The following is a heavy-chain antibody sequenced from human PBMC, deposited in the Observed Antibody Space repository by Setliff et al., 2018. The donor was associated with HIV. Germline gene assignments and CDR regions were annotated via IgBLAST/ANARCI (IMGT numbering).Heavy chain of an antibody. Sequence: PGGSLRLSCAASGFTFSDHYMDWVRQAPGKGLEWVASISSSGSYIHYADSVKGRFTISRDNAKNSQYLLMSDLRAEDTAVYYCAAVFTGEPGRSLDYWGQGTPVTVSS. V-gene: IGHV3-21*01. D-gene: IGHD1-26*01. CDR3: AAVFTGEPGRSLDY. CDR1: GFTFSDHY. J-gene: IGHJ4*02. CDR2: ISSSGSYI.